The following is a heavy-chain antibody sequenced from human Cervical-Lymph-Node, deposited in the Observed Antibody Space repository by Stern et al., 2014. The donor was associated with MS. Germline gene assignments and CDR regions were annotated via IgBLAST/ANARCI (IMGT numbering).Heavy chain of an antibody. CDR3: ARGDSEAPIYYFDY. Sequence: VQLVESGAEVKKPGSSVKVSCQTSGGTFSTFAIGWVRQAPGQELEWMGGITPLFDATNYAQKFQGRLTITADESTRTAYMELSSLRPDDTAMYYCARGDSEAPIYYFDYWGQGTLVTVSS. CDR1: GGTFSTFA. CDR2: ITPLFDAT. D-gene: IGHD2-21*01. V-gene: IGHV1-69*01. J-gene: IGHJ4*02.